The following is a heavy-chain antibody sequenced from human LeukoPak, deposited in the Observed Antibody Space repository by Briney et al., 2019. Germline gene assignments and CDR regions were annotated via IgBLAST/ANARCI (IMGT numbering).Heavy chain of an antibody. J-gene: IGHJ6*02. D-gene: IGHD3-3*01. Sequence: GGSLRLSCAASGFTFSSYSMNWARQAPGKGLEWVSSISSSSSYIYYADSVKGRFTISRDNAKNSLYLQMNSLRAEDTAVYYCARDWDPAIFGVVITSGMDVWGQGTTVTVSS. CDR3: ARDWDPAIFGVVITSGMDV. CDR2: ISSSSSYI. CDR1: GFTFSSYS. V-gene: IGHV3-21*01.